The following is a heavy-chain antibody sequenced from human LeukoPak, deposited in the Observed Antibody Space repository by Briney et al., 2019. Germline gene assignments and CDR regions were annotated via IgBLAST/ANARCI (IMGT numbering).Heavy chain of an antibody. J-gene: IGHJ4*02. CDR3: AKEGSSGWIPTRHFDH. CDR2: IWYDGSNK. Sequence: GGSLRLSCAASGFTFSSYGMHWVRQAPGKGLEWVAVIWYDGSNKYYADSVKGRFTISRDNSKNTLYLQMNSLRAEDTAVYYCAKEGSSGWIPTRHFDHWGLGTLVTVSS. V-gene: IGHV3-33*06. D-gene: IGHD6-19*01. CDR1: GFTFSSYG.